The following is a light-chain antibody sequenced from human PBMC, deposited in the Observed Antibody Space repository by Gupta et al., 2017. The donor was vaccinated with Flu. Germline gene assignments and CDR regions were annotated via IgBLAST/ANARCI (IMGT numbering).Light chain of an antibody. Sequence: SALTHHACLSASPRQSITISCTGTSSDVGGSNHVSWYQQPPGKAPKLMIYDVTNRPSGVSNRFSGSKSGNTASLTISGLQAEDEADYYCTSYTGRGTWVFGTGTTVTVL. CDR3: TSYTGRGTWV. J-gene: IGLJ1*01. CDR1: SSDVGGSNH. V-gene: IGLV2-14*01. CDR2: DVT.